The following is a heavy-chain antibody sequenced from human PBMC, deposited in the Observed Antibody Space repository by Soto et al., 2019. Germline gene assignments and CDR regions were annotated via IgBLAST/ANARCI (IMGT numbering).Heavy chain of an antibody. J-gene: IGHJ6*03. CDR3: ASYKGLDYYYYYYMDV. D-gene: IGHD3-10*01. Sequence: ASVKVSCKASGYTFTSYAMHWVRQAPGQRLEWMGWINAGNGNTKYSQKFQGRVTITRDTSASTAYMELSSLRSEDTAVYYCASYKGLDYYYYYYMDVWGKGTMVTVSS. CDR2: INAGNGNT. CDR1: GYTFTSYA. V-gene: IGHV1-3*01.